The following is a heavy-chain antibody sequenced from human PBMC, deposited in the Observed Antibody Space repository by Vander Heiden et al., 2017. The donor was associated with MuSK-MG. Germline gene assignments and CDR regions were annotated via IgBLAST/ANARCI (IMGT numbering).Heavy chain of an antibody. CDR1: GFFFSSYW. J-gene: IGHJ6*03. D-gene: IGHD3-3*01. CDR3: ARDRDKNYDFWSGYTVGYMDV. V-gene: IGHV3-74*01. Sequence: AQVVESGGGLVQPGGSLRLSCAASGFFFSSYWMHWVRQAPGKGLVWVSRINSDGSSTNYADSVKGRFTISRDNAKNTLYLQMNSLRAEDTAVYYCARDRDKNYDFWSGYTVGYMDVWGKGTTVTVSS. CDR2: INSDGSST.